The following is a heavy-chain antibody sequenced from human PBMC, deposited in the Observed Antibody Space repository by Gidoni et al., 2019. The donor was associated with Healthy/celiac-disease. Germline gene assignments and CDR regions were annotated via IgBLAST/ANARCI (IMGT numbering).Heavy chain of an antibody. Sequence: EVQLVESGGGLVQPGGSLRLSCAASGCTFSGYWMHWVRQAPGKGRLLVSRINSDGSSTSYADSVNGRFTISRDNAKNTLYLQMNSLRAEDTAVYYCARDGYYYDSSGYYHEYFQHWGQGTLVTVSS. D-gene: IGHD3-22*01. CDR1: GCTFSGYW. J-gene: IGHJ1*01. CDR3: ARDGYYYDSSGYYHEYFQH. CDR2: INSDGSST. V-gene: IGHV3-74*01.